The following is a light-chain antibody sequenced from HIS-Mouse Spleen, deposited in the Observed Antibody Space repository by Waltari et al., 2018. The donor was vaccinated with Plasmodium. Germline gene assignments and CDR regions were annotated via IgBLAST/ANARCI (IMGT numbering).Light chain of an antibody. J-gene: IGKJ2*01. CDR3: QQYNSYSPDT. CDR2: KGS. Sequence: DIQMTQSPSTLSASVGDRVTIPCRASQRISSWLAWYQQKPGKAPKLLSYKGSSLESGVTSRFSGSGAGTEFTLTISSLQPDDVATYYCQQYNSYSPDTFGQGTKLEIK. V-gene: IGKV1-5*03. CDR1: QRISSW.